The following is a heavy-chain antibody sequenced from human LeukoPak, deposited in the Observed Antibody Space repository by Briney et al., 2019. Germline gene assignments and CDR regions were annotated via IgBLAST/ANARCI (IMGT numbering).Heavy chain of an antibody. CDR3: ARKSDSYMLRGGDC. J-gene: IGHJ4*02. D-gene: IGHD3-10*01. V-gene: IGHV3-66*01. CDR2: IYSGVDT. CDR1: GFSVSSNF. Sequence: GGSLRLSCAASGFSVSSNFMSWVRQAPGKGLECVAVIYSGVDTYYADSVRGRFTISRDKSKNTLYLQMDSLRVADTAVYYCARKSDSYMLRGGDCWGQGTLVTVSS.